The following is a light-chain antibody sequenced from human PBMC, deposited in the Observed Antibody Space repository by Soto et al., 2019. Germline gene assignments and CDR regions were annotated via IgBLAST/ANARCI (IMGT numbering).Light chain of an antibody. J-gene: IGLJ2*01. V-gene: IGLV2-8*01. CDR2: EVT. Sequence: QSALTQPPSASGSPGQSVTISCTGTSSDVGAYNYVPWYQQYPGKAPKLMIYEVTKRPSGVPDRFSGSKSGKTASLTVSGLQPEDEADYPCTSYAGSNIVVFGGGTKLTVL. CDR1: SSDVGAYNY. CDR3: TSYAGSNIVV.